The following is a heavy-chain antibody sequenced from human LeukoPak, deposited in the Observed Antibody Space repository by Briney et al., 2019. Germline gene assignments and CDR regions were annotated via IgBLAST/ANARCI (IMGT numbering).Heavy chain of an antibody. CDR2: ISRGSNSI. Sequence: PGGSLRLSCEASGFTFSNHAMNWVRQAPGKGLEWVSYISRGSNSIYYADSVEGRFTVSRDNAQSSLYPQMNSLRAEDTAVYYCARDTGSGYYSNNWFDPWGQGTLVTVSS. CDR3: ARDTGSGYYSNNWFDP. J-gene: IGHJ5*02. V-gene: IGHV3-48*04. CDR1: GFTFSNHA. D-gene: IGHD3-22*01.